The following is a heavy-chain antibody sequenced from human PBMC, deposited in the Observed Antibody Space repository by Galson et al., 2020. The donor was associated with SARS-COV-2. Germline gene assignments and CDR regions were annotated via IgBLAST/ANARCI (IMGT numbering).Heavy chain of an antibody. V-gene: IGHV3-23*01. CDR3: AKAPDYYGSGSALDY. D-gene: IGHD3-10*01. CDR1: GFTFSSYA. J-gene: IGHJ4*02. Sequence: GESLKISCAASGFTFSSYAMSWVRQAPGKGLEWVSAISGSGGSTYYADSVKGRFTISRDNSKNTLYLQMNSLRAEDTAVYYCAKAPDYYGSGSALDYWGQGTLVTVSS. CDR2: ISGSGGST.